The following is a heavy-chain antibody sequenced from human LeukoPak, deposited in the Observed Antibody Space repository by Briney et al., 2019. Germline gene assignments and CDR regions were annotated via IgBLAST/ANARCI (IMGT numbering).Heavy chain of an antibody. CDR1: GGSISSYY. J-gene: IGHJ6*02. V-gene: IGHV4-59*08. Sequence: SETLSLTCTVTGGSISSYYWSWIRQPPGKGLEWIAYIYYSGSTTYNPSPKSRGTISVDTFKIQFSLKMGSVTAADTAVYYCARQFYGSVMDVWGQGTTVTVSS. CDR3: ARQFYGSVMDV. CDR2: IYYSGST. D-gene: IGHD3-10*01.